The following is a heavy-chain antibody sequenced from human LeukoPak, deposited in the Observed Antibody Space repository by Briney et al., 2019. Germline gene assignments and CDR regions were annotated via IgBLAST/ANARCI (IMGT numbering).Heavy chain of an antibody. Sequence: SETLSLTCTVSGGSISSSSYYWGWIRQPPGKGLEWIGSIYYSGSTYYNPSLKGRVTISVDTSKNQFSLKLSSVTAADTAVYYCARNSGWDYYFDYWGQGTLVTVSS. CDR3: ARNSGWDYYFDY. D-gene: IGHD6-19*01. CDR2: IYYSGST. V-gene: IGHV4-39*01. J-gene: IGHJ4*02. CDR1: GGSISSSSYY.